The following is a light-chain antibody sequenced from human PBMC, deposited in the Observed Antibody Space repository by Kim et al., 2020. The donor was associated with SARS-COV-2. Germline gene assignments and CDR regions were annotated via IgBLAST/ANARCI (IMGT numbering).Light chain of an antibody. CDR3: QQYNGYSRT. Sequence: ASVGDRVTITCRASHSIGDWLAWYQQKPGKPPKLLIYKASSLAGGVPSRFSGSGSGTEFTLTISSLQPDDSATYYCQQYNGYSRTFGQGTKVDIK. J-gene: IGKJ1*01. CDR1: HSIGDW. V-gene: IGKV1-5*03. CDR2: KAS.